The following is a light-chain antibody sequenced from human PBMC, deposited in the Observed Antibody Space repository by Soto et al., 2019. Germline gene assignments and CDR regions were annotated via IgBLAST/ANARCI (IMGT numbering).Light chain of an antibody. J-gene: IGKJ4*01. Sequence: DIVLTQSPDTLSLSPGERATLSCRASEPVRNTFLAWYQQKPGQAPRLLIYGASSRAIGIPDRFSGSGSGADVTLTISRLEPEDFALYFCQQYADSPLTFGGGSKVEIK. CDR2: GAS. CDR3: QQYADSPLT. V-gene: IGKV3-20*01. CDR1: EPVRNTF.